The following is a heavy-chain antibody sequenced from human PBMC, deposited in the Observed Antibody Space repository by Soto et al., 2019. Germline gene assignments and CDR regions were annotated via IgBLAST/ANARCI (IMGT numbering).Heavy chain of an antibody. CDR2: IIPIFGTA. J-gene: IGHJ6*02. CDR1: GGTFSSYA. V-gene: IGHV1-69*06. D-gene: IGHD3-22*01. CDR3: ASRRYYYDRSGYYVPLHYYGMDV. Sequence: QVQLVQSGAEVKKPGSSVKVSCKASGGTFSSYAISWVRQAPGQGLEWMGGIIPIFGTANYAQKFQGRVTITADKSTGTAYMELSSLRSEDTAVYYCASRRYYYDRSGYYVPLHYYGMDVWCQGTTVTVSS.